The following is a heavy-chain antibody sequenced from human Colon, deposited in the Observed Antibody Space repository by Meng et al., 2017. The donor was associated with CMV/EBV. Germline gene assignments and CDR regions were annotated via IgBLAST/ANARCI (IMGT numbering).Heavy chain of an antibody. CDR1: GFTLSSYA. J-gene: IGHJ6*02. CDR2: ISYDESGT. Sequence: GGSLRLSCAASGFTLSSYAMHWVRQAPGKGLEWVAVISYDESGTYYADSVKGRFTVSRDYSKNTLFLQINSLRGEDTAVYYCARDGLADTAFTYYYYSGMDVWGHGTTVTVSS. CDR3: ARDGLADTAFTYYYYSGMDV. V-gene: IGHV3-30*04. D-gene: IGHD6-19*01.